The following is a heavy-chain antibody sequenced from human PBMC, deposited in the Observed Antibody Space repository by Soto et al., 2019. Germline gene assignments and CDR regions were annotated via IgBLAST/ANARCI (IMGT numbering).Heavy chain of an antibody. CDR1: GLTVSTNP. Sequence: EVQLVESGGGLVQPGGSLRLSCAASGLTVSTNPMSWVRQAPGKGLEWASVIYTGGGTHYADSVKGRFTTSRDNSKNTVNLQMNSLRPEDPAVYYCARDGFGHWGQGTLVTVSS. CDR3: ARDGFGH. V-gene: IGHV3-66*01. CDR2: IYTGGGT. J-gene: IGHJ4*02.